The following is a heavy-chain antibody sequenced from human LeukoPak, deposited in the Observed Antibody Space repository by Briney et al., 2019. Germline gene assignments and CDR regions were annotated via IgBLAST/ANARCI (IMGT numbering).Heavy chain of an antibody. D-gene: IGHD3-22*01. V-gene: IGHV3-23*01. CDR3: AATYYYDSSGYYSGDAFDI. J-gene: IGHJ3*02. CDR1: GFTFSSYA. CDR2: ISGSGGST. Sequence: GGSLRLSCAASGFTFSSYAMSWVRQAPGKGLEWVSAISGSGGSTYYADSVKGRFTISRDNSKNTLYLQMNSLRAEDTAVYYCAATYYYDSSGYYSGDAFDIWGQGTMVTVSS.